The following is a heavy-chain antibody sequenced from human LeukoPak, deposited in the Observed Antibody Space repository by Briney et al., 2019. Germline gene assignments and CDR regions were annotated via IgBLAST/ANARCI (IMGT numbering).Heavy chain of an antibody. V-gene: IGHV4-59*01. D-gene: IGHD1-14*01. CDR2: IYYSGST. CDR3: ARGGQEGITDWFDP. Sequence: SETLSLTCTVSGGSISSYYWSWIRQPPGKGLEWIGYIYYSGSTNYNPSLKSRVTISVDTSKNQFSLKLSSVTAADTAVYYCARGGQEGITDWFDPWGQGTLVTVSS. J-gene: IGHJ5*02. CDR1: GGSISSYY.